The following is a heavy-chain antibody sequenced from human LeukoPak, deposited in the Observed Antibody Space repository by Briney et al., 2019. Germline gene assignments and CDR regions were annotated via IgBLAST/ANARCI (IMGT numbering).Heavy chain of an antibody. CDR3: AIFAIAPVDY. CDR2: VYHSGST. CDR1: GGSISDSSSSSNW. J-gene: IGHJ4*02. Sequence: SETLSLTCAVSGGSISDSSSSSNWWSWVRQPPGKGLEWIGEVYHSGSTNYNPSLKSRVSISVDKSKNQFSLKLSSVTAADTAVYYCAIFAIAPVDYWGQGTLVTVSS. D-gene: IGHD6-13*01. V-gene: IGHV4-4*02.